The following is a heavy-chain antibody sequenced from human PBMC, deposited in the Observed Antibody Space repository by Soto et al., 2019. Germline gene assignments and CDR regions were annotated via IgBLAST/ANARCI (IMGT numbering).Heavy chain of an antibody. D-gene: IGHD2-2*02. V-gene: IGHV1-69*08. Sequence: QVQLVQSGAEVKKPGSSVKVSCKASGGTFSSYTISWVRQAPGQGLEWMGRIIPILGIANYAQKFQARVTITADKSPSTGYMELSSLRSADTAVYYCARDCSSTSCSTPKDWFDPWGQGTLVTVSS. CDR1: GGTFSSYT. J-gene: IGHJ5*02. CDR2: IIPILGIA. CDR3: ARDCSSTSCSTPKDWFDP.